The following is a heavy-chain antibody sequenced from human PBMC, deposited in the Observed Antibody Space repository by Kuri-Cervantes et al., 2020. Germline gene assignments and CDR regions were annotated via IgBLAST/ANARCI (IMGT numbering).Heavy chain of an antibody. Sequence: GSLRLSCTVSGGSISSSSYYWGWIRQPPGKGLEWIGSICYSGSTYYNPSLKSRVTISVDTSKNQFSLKLSSVTAADTAVYYCARVQRGSGWYYFDYWGQGALVTVSS. V-gene: IGHV4-39*07. CDR1: GGSISSSSYY. D-gene: IGHD6-19*01. CDR2: ICYSGST. CDR3: ARVQRGSGWYYFDY. J-gene: IGHJ4*02.